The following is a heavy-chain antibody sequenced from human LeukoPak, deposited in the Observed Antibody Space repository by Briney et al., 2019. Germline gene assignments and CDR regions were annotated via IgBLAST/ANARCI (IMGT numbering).Heavy chain of an antibody. D-gene: IGHD6-13*01. Sequence: GGSLRLSCAASGFSFSTYSMNWVRQAPGKGLVWVSRINSDGSSTSYADSVKGRFTISRDNAKNSLYLQMNSLRAEDTAVYYCAREGGSSCFDYWGQGTLVTVSS. CDR1: GFSFSTYS. CDR3: AREGGSSCFDY. CDR2: INSDGSST. V-gene: IGHV3-74*01. J-gene: IGHJ4*02.